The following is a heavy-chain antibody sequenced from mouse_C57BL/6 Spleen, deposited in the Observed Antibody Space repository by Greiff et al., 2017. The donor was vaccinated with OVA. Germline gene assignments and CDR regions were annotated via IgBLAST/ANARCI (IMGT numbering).Heavy chain of an antibody. CDR1: GYTFTDYN. D-gene: IGHD1-1*01. CDR2: INPNNGCT. J-gene: IGHJ4*01. Sequence: EVQLQQSGPELVKPGASVKIPCKASGYTFTDYNMDWVKQSHGKSLEWIGDINPNNGCTIYNQKFKGKATLTVDKSSSTAYMELRSLTSEDTAVYYCARGSNYYAMDYWGQGTSVTVSS. CDR3: ARGSNYYAMDY. V-gene: IGHV1-18*01.